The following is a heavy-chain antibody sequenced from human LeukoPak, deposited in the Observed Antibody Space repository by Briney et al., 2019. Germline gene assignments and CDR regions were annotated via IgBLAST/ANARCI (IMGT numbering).Heavy chain of an antibody. Sequence: GGSLRLSCAASGFTFSSFWMTWVRQAPGKGLECVANMNQDGSEKDYVDSVKGRFTISRDNAKNSLYLEMNNLRVEDTAVYYCAKDSYDVGYYFDYWGQGTLVTVSS. J-gene: IGHJ4*02. D-gene: IGHD3-16*01. V-gene: IGHV3-7*01. CDR1: GFTFSSFW. CDR2: MNQDGSEK. CDR3: AKDSYDVGYYFDY.